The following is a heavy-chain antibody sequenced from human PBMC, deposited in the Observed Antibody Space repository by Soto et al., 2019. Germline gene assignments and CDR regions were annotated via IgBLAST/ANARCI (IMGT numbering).Heavy chain of an antibody. J-gene: IGHJ4*02. CDR2: ISDSGRIT. V-gene: IGHV3-11*01. D-gene: IGHD3-16*01. CDR1: GFTFSDYY. CDR3: ARDHGGGGLTLED. Sequence: QVHLEESGGALVKPGGSLRLSCTASGFTFSDYYMSWNRQAPGKGLEWVSDISDSGRITHHADSVEGRFTISRDNAENSLYLQMNSLRPQDSAIYYGARDHGGGGLTLEDWGQGTLVTVSS.